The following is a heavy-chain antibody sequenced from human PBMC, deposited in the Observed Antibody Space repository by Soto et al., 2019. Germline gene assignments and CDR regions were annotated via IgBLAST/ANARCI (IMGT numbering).Heavy chain of an antibody. J-gene: IGHJ3*02. V-gene: IGHV1-46*03. CDR2: INPSGGST. Sequence: ASVKVSCKASGYTFTSYYMHWVRQAPGQGLERMGIINPSGGSTSYAQKFQGRVTMTRVTSTSTVYMELSSLRSEDTAVYYCARAGPVDLGGAFDIWGQGTMVTV. CDR3: ARAGPVDLGGAFDI. D-gene: IGHD3-16*01. CDR1: GYTFTSYY.